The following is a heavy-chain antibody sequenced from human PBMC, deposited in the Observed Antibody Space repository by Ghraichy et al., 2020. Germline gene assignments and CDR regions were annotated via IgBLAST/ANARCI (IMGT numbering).Heavy chain of an antibody. CDR3: AKVVSRRHFDY. V-gene: IGHV3-23*01. CDR1: GFTFTTYA. Sequence: GGSLSLSCAASGFTFTTYAMSWVRQAPGKGLEWVSAISGGGGSTYYADSVKGRFTISRDHSKNTLYLQMSSLRDEDTAVYYCAKVVSRRHFDYWGQGTLVTVSS. CDR2: ISGGGGST. D-gene: IGHD3-10*01. J-gene: IGHJ4*02.